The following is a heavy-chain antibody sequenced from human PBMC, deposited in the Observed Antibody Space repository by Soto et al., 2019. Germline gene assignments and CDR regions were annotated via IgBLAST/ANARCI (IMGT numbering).Heavy chain of an antibody. CDR2: INSDGSST. CDR1: GFTFSNYW. CDR3: ARGGSLNWYFDL. D-gene: IGHD1-26*01. Sequence: EVQLVESGGGLVQPGGSLRLSCAAFGFTFSNYWMHWVRQAPGKGLVWVSRINSDGSSTSYADSVKGRFTISRDNAKNTLYLQMNSLRAEDTAVYYCARGGSLNWYFDLWGRGTLVTVSS. V-gene: IGHV3-74*01. J-gene: IGHJ2*01.